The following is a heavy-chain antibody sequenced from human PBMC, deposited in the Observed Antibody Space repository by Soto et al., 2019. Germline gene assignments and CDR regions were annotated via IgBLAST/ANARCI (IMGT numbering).Heavy chain of an antibody. Sequence: QLQLQESGPGLVKPSETLSLTCTVSGGSISSSSYYWGWIRQPPGKGLEWIGSIYYSGSTYYNPSLKSRVTISVDTSKNQFSLKLSSVTAADTALSYCASLGLVLRYFDVHFDAFDSWGRGTMVTVSS. CDR2: IYYSGST. CDR1: GGSISSSSYY. V-gene: IGHV4-39*01. CDR3: ASLGLVLRYFDVHFDAFDS. D-gene: IGHD3-9*01. J-gene: IGHJ3*02.